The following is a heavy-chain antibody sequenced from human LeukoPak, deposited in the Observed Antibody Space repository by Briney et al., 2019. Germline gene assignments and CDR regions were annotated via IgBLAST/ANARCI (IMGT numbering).Heavy chain of an antibody. CDR3: ARANGFDP. CDR2: FDPEDGET. Sequence: ASVKVSCKVSGYTLTELSMHWVRQAPGKGLEWMGGFDPEDGETIYAQKFQGRVTMTRNTSISTAYMELSSLRSEDTAVYYCARANGFDPWGQGTLVTVSS. CDR1: GYTLTELS. J-gene: IGHJ5*02. V-gene: IGHV1-24*01.